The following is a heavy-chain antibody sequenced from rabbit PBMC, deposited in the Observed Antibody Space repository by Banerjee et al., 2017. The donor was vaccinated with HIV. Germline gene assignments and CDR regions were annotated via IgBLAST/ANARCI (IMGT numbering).Heavy chain of an antibody. CDR3: ARDSIYSGYNIKL. Sequence: QEQLEESGGGLVQPEGSLTLTCTASGFSFSSSYYMCWVRQAPGKGLEWIACIRGGDSGVTDYASWAKGRFTISKTSSTTVTLQMTSLTAADTATYFCARDSIYSGYNIKLWGPGTLVPS. CDR2: IRGGDSGVT. J-gene: IGHJ4*01. V-gene: IGHV1S45*01. CDR1: GFSFSSSYY. D-gene: IGHD1-1*01.